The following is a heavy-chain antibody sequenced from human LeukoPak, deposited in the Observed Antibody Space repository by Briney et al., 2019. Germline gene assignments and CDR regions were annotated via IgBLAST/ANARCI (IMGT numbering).Heavy chain of an antibody. CDR3: ARDRANWDPHDAFDI. J-gene: IGHJ3*02. CDR1: GGSISSGDYY. D-gene: IGHD7-27*01. Sequence: KSSETLSLTCTVSGGSISSGDYYWSWIRQPPGKGLEWIGYIYYSGSTYYNPSLKSRVTISVDTSKNQFSLKLSSVTAADTAVYYCARDRANWDPHDAFDIWGQGTMVTVS. CDR2: IYYSGST. V-gene: IGHV4-30-4*08.